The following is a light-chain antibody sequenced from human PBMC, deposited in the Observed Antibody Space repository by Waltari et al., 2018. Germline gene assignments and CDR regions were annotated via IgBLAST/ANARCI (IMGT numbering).Light chain of an antibody. CDR3: AAWDDTLSALL. CDR1: TPTVDTHH. Sequence: QSVLTPPPSASGTPGQTVTIPCSGSTPTVDTHHVHWYQTLPGTAPKLVMSRNNRRPPGVPARFSASKSGPSASLAISGLRSEDEATYYCAAWDDTLSALLFGGGTKLTVL. J-gene: IGLJ3*02. V-gene: IGLV1-47*01. CDR2: RNN.